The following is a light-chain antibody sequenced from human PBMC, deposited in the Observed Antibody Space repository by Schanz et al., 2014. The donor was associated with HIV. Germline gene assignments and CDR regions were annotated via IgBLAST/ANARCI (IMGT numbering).Light chain of an antibody. CDR1: SSDVGSYNL. J-gene: IGLJ1*01. CDR3: CSYATSSTYV. Sequence: QSVLTQPASVSGSPGQSITISCTGTSSDVGSYNLVSWYQQYPGKVPKLMIYEVNKRPSGVSNRFSGSKSGNTASLTISGLQAEDEADYYCCSYATSSTYVFGTGTKLTVL. V-gene: IGLV2-23*02. CDR2: EVN.